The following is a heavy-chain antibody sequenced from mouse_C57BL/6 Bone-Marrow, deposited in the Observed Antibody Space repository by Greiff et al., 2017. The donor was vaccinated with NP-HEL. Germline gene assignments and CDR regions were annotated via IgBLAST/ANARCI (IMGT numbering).Heavy chain of an antibody. J-gene: IGHJ4*01. CDR3: ASIYDDYDGYAMDY. Sequence: VQLQQSGAELVRPGTSVKMSCKASGYTFTNYWIGWAKQRPGHGLEWIGDIYPGGGYPNYNEKFKGKATLTADKSSSTAYMQFSSLTSEDSAIYYCASIYDDYDGYAMDYWGQGTSVTVSS. CDR2: IYPGGGYP. V-gene: IGHV1-63*01. D-gene: IGHD2-4*01. CDR1: GYTFTNYW.